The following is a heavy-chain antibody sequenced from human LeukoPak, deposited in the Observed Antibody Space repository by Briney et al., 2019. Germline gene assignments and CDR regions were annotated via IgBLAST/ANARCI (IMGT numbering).Heavy chain of an antibody. V-gene: IGHV4-34*01. J-gene: IGHJ3*02. Sequence: SETLSLTCAVYGGSFSGYYWSWIRQPPGKGLEWIGEINHSGSTNYNPSLKSRVTISVDTSKNQFSLKLSSVTAAHTAVYYCARDKWEPRYAFDIWGQGTMATVSS. CDR1: GGSFSGYY. D-gene: IGHD1-26*01. CDR3: ARDKWEPRYAFDI. CDR2: INHSGST.